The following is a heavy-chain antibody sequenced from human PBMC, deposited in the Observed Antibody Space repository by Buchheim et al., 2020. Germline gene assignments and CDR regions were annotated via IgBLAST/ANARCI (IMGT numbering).Heavy chain of an antibody. J-gene: IGHJ6*02. D-gene: IGHD1-7*01. Sequence: EVQLVESGGGLVEPGGSLRLSCAASGFTFSNYEMHWVRQVIGKGLEWVSTIGVGGDTYSPGSVKGRFTISRENAKNPLYLQMNSLRAGDTAVYYCSRGAGELELRTMDVWGQGTT. CDR1: GFTFSNYE. CDR2: IGVGGDT. V-gene: IGHV3-13*04. CDR3: SRGAGELELRTMDV.